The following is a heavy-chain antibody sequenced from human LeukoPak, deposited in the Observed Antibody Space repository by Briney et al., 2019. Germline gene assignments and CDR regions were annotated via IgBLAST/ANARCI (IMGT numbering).Heavy chain of an antibody. V-gene: IGHV3-30*18. D-gene: IGHD3-9*01. Sequence: LSGGSLRLSCAASGFTFSSYGMHWVRQAPGKGLEWVAVISYDGSNKYYADSVKGRFTISRDNSKNTLYLQMNSLRAEDTAVYYCAKSLRYFDWLLSDAFDIWGHGTMVTVSS. CDR3: AKSLRYFDWLLSDAFDI. CDR1: GFTFSSYG. CDR2: ISYDGSNK. J-gene: IGHJ3*02.